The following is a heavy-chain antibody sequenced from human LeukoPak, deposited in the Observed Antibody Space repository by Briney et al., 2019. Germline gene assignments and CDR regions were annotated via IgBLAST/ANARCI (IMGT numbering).Heavy chain of an antibody. Sequence: GSLRLSCAASGFTFSSYWMSWVRQAPGKGLEWVANIKQDGSEKYYVDSVKGRFTISRDNAKNSLYLQMNSLRAEDTAVYYCASHLGCSGGSCYPGHFDYWGQGTLVTVSS. V-gene: IGHV3-7*01. CDR3: ASHLGCSGGSCYPGHFDY. CDR2: IKQDGSEK. D-gene: IGHD2-15*01. CDR1: GFTFSSYW. J-gene: IGHJ4*02.